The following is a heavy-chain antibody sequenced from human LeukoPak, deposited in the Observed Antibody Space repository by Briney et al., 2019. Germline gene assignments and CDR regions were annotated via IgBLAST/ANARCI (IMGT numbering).Heavy chain of an antibody. CDR3: AKDLRYGSGYYYYGMDV. D-gene: IGHD3-10*01. J-gene: IGHJ6*02. V-gene: IGHV3-7*01. CDR1: GFTFSSYW. CDR2: IKQDGSEK. Sequence: GGSLRLSCAASGFTFSSYWMSWVRQAPGKGLEWVANIKQDGSEKYYVDSVKGRFTISRDNAKNSLYLQMNSLRAEDTAVYYCAKDLRYGSGYYYYGMDVWGQGTTVTVSS.